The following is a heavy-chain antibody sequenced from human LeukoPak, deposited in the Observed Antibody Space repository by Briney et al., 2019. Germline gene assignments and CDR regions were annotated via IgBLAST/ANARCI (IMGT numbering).Heavy chain of an antibody. D-gene: IGHD5-18*01. CDR1: GGSFSGYY. J-gene: IGHJ4*02. V-gene: IGHV4-34*01. CDR3: AGRGYSYGNIDY. Sequence: SETLPLTCAVYGGSFSGYYWSWIRQPPGKGLEWIGEINHSGSTNYNPSLKSRVTISVDTSKNQFSLKLSSVTAADTAVYYCAGRGYSYGNIDYWGQGTLVTVSS. CDR2: INHSGST.